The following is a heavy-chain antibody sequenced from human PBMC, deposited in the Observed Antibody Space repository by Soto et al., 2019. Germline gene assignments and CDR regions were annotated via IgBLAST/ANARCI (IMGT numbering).Heavy chain of an antibody. Sequence: SETLSLTCTVSGGSISSNYWTCIRQPPGKGLEWIGYVYNSGSTNYNPSLKSLVTISEDTSKSQFSLKVNSMTAADTAVYYCARYRREAVAGYTLDNWGQGILVTVSS. CDR1: GGSISSNY. D-gene: IGHD6-13*01. V-gene: IGHV4-59*01. J-gene: IGHJ4*02. CDR3: ARYRREAVAGYTLDN. CDR2: VYNSGST.